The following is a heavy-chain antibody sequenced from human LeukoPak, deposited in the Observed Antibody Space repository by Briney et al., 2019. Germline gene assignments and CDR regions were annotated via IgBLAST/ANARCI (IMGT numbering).Heavy chain of an antibody. Sequence: PSETLSLTSSVSGGSIKTYYWTWIRQPPGKGPEWIGYIHYSGSTDSNPSLMGRVTISLDTSKSQFSLELRSVTAADTAVYYCVRDQSEFDSWGQGTVVTVSS. CDR1: GGSIKTYY. J-gene: IGHJ4*02. CDR2: IHYSGST. V-gene: IGHV4-59*01. CDR3: VRDQSEFDS.